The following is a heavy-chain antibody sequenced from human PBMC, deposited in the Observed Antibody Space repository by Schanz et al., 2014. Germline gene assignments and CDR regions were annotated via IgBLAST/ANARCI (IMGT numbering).Heavy chain of an antibody. CDR3: ARVYRWQHILGHFDS. D-gene: IGHD6-13*01. CDR1: GYSFSAHY. V-gene: IGHV1-2*04. J-gene: IGHJ4*02. Sequence: QGQLVQSGAEVKKPGASLKVSCKASGYSFSAHYLHWEREAPGQGLDWMGWINPNNGVTKFAQKMEGWGTMTRDTSITTAYMYLSRLTSDDTAVYYCARVYRWQHILGHFDSWGQGSLVTVSS. CDR2: INPNNGVT.